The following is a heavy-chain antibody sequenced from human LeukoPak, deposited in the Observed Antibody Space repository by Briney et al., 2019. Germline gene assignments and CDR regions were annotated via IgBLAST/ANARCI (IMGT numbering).Heavy chain of an antibody. CDR3: ARDGAAVAGTAIEY. CDR1: GFTFSSYS. CDR2: ISSGSSYI. J-gene: IGHJ4*02. D-gene: IGHD6-19*01. V-gene: IGHV3-21*01. Sequence: GGSLRLSCAASGFTFSSYSMNWVRQAPGKGLEWVSSISSGSSYIYYADSVKGRFTISRDNAKNSLYLQMNSLRAEDTAVYYCARDGAAVAGTAIEYWGQGTLVTVSS.